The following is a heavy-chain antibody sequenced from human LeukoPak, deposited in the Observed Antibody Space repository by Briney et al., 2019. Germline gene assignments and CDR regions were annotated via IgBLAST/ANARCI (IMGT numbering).Heavy chain of an antibody. Sequence: GGSLRLSCAASGFTFSSYSMNWVRQAPGKGLEWVSSTSSSSSYIYYADSVKGRFTISRDNAKNSLYLQMNSLRAEDTAVYYCYSVRQWLDPPYYWGQGTLVTVSS. D-gene: IGHD6-19*01. CDR1: GFTFSSYS. CDR2: TSSSSSYI. J-gene: IGHJ4*02. V-gene: IGHV3-21*01. CDR3: YSVRQWLDPPYY.